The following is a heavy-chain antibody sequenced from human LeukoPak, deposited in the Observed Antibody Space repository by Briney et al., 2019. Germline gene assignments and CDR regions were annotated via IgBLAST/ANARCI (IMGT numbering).Heavy chain of an antibody. D-gene: IGHD2-2*01. CDR3: ASTGGREYQLLLGRYYYYYMDV. CDR1: GGTFSSYA. V-gene: IGHV1-69*13. Sequence: RASVKVSCKASGGTFSSYAISWVRQAPGQGLEWMGGIIPIFGTANYAQKFQGRVTITADESTSTAYMELSSLRSEDTAVYYCASTGGREYQLLLGRYYYYYMDVWGKGTTVTVSS. J-gene: IGHJ6*03. CDR2: IIPIFGTA.